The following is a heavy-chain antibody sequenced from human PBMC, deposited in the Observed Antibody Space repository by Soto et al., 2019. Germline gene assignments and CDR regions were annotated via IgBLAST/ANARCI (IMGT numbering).Heavy chain of an antibody. CDR3: AKDSYSSGWFDTTIDY. D-gene: IGHD6-19*01. V-gene: IGHV3-9*01. CDR1: GFTFDDYA. J-gene: IGHJ4*02. Sequence: EVQLVESGGGLVQPGRSLRLSCAASGFTFDDYAMHWVRQAPGKGLEWVSGISWNSGSIGYADSVKGRFTISRDNAKNSLYLQMNSLRAEDTALYYCAKDSYSSGWFDTTIDYWGQGTLVTVSS. CDR2: ISWNSGSI.